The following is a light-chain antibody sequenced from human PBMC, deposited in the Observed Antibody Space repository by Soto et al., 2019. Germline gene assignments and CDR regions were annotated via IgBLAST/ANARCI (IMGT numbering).Light chain of an antibody. J-gene: IGLJ1*01. CDR2: EVS. CDR1: SSDVGDYNS. CDR3: SSFTGINRGDV. V-gene: IGLV2-8*01. Sequence: QSALTQPPSASGSPGQSVTISCSGTSSDVGDYNSVSWYQQHPGKAPKLMIYEVSKRPSGVPDRFAGSKSGNTASLTVSGLQAEDEADYYCSSFTGINRGDVFGTGTKVTVL.